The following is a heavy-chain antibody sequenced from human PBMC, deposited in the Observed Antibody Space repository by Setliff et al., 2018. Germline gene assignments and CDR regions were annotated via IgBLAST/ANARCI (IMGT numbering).Heavy chain of an antibody. CDR2: ISSDGSNK. Sequence: GSLRLSCAASGFSISTYTMHWVRQAPGKGLEWVADISSDGSNKDYADSVEGRFIISRGNSKNTLFLQMNSLRAEDTAVYYCARDAKIVVVHNPYYFDFWGQGTLVTVSS. J-gene: IGHJ4*02. D-gene: IGHD3-22*01. V-gene: IGHV3-30*04. CDR1: GFSISTYT. CDR3: ARDAKIVVVHNPYYFDF.